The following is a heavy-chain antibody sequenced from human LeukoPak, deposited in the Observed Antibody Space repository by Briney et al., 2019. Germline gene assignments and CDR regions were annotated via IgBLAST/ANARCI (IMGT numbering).Heavy chain of an antibody. J-gene: IGHJ1*01. CDR2: ISGSGGST. D-gene: IGHD1-26*01. CDR1: GFTFSTYG. Sequence: PGGSLRLSCAASGFTFSTYGMSWVRQAPGKGLEWVSAISGSGGSTYYADSVKGRFTISRDNSKNTLYLQMNSLRAEDTAVYYCAKCPGVGASLIYFQHWGQGTLVTVSS. CDR3: AKCPGVGASLIYFQH. V-gene: IGHV3-23*01.